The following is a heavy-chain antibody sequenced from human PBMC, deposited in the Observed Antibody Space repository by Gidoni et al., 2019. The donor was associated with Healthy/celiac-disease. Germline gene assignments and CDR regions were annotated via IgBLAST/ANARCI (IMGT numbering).Heavy chain of an antibody. Sequence: EVQLVESGGGLVQPGGSLRLSCAASGFTFSSYRRHWVRQAPGKGLVWVSRINSDGSSTSYADSVKGRFTISRDNAKNTLYLQMNSLRAEDTAVYYCARGGTDYYGSAGGLGMDVWGQGTTVTVSS. D-gene: IGHD3-10*01. CDR3: ARGGTDYYGSAGGLGMDV. V-gene: IGHV3-74*01. CDR2: INSDGSST. CDR1: GFTFSSYR. J-gene: IGHJ6*02.